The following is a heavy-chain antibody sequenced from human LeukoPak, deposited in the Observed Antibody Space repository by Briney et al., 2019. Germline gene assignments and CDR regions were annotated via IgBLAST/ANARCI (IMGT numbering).Heavy chain of an antibody. CDR2: VYSTGST. D-gene: IGHD4-17*01. CDR3: ARGDYGDYVV. V-gene: IGHV4-61*02. J-gene: IGHJ4*02. Sequence: SQTLSLTCTVSGDSVSSGCYFWSWIRQPAGKGLEWIGRVYSTGSTNYNPSLKSRVTISVDTSKNQFSLKVSSVTAADTAVYYCARGDYGDYVVWGQGTLVTVSS. CDR1: GDSVSSGCYF.